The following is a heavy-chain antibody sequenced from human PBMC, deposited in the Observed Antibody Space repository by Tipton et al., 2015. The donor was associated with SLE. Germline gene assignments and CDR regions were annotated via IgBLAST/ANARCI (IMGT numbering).Heavy chain of an antibody. Sequence: TLSLTCTVSGGSISSSSYYWGWIRQPPGRGLEWFGSLNYTGSTYYNPSLKSRVTISVDTSKNQFSLKLSSVTAADTAVYYCARLGGSGFDYWGQGTLVTVSS. J-gene: IGHJ4*02. CDR2: LNYTGST. V-gene: IGHV4-39*01. CDR3: ARLGGSGFDY. CDR1: GGSISSSSYY. D-gene: IGHD2-15*01.